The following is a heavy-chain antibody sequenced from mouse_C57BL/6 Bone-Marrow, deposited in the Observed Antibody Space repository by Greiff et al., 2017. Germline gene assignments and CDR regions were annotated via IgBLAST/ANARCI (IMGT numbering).Heavy chain of an antibody. CDR1: GYSITSGYY. J-gene: IGHJ3*01. CDR3: ARNRRFAY. V-gene: IGHV3-6*01. CDR2: ISYDGSN. Sequence: EVQLMESGPGLVKPSQSLSLTCSVTGYSITSGYYWNWIRQFPGNKLEWMGYISYDGSNNYNPSLKNRISITRDTSKNQFFLKLNSVTTEDTATYYCARNRRFAYWGQGTLVTVSA.